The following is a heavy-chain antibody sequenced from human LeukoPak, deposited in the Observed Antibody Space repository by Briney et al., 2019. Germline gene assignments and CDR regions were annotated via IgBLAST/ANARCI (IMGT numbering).Heavy chain of an antibody. Sequence: ASVKVSCKASGYTFTGYYMHWVRQAPGQGLEWMGWINPNSGGTNYAQKFQGRVTMTRDTSISTAYMELSRLRSDDTAVYYCARDLLYDYVWGSYRSVFDYWGQGTLVTVSS. CDR1: GYTFTGYY. CDR3: ARDLLYDYVWGSYRSVFDY. V-gene: IGHV1-2*02. D-gene: IGHD3-16*02. CDR2: INPNSGGT. J-gene: IGHJ4*02.